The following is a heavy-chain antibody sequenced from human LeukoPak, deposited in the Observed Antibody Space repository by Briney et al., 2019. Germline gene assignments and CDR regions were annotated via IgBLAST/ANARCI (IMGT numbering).Heavy chain of an antibody. D-gene: IGHD6-19*01. J-gene: IGHJ4*02. CDR1: GFSFRSYW. Sequence: GGSLRLSCAASGFSFRSYWMNWVRQAPGKGLEWVAVISYDGSYKYYADSVKGRFSISRDNSKKTLYLQMSSLRDEDTAVYYCAGVSESGWYYFDYWGQGTLVTVSS. V-gene: IGHV3-30*03. CDR3: AGVSESGWYYFDY. CDR2: ISYDGSYK.